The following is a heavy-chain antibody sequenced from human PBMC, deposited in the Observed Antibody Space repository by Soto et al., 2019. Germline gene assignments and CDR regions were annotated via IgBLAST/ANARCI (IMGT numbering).Heavy chain of an antibody. V-gene: IGHV3-30*18. CDR2: ISYDGSNE. CDR3: AKEITVAGDFDY. Sequence: GGSLRLSCVASGFTFSSYGIHWVRQAPGKGLEWVAVISYDGSNEYYADSVKGRFTISRDNSKNTLYLQMDSLRPEDTAVYYCAKEITVAGDFDYWGHGTLLTVSS. D-gene: IGHD6-19*01. J-gene: IGHJ4*01. CDR1: GFTFSSYG.